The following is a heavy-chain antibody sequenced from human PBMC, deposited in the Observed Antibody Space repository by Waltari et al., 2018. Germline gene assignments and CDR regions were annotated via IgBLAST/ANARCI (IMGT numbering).Heavy chain of an antibody. J-gene: IGHJ4*02. CDR3: ARDPSSSWYYFDY. CDR2: INPNSGGT. V-gene: IGHV1-2*06. Sequence: QVQLVQSGAEVKTPGASVKVSCKASGYTFTGYYLHWVRRAPGQGLEWMGRINPNSGGTNYAQKFQGRVTMTRDTSISTAYMELSRLRSDDTAVYYCARDPSSSWYYFDYWGQGTLVTVSS. CDR1: GYTFTGYY. D-gene: IGHD6-13*01.